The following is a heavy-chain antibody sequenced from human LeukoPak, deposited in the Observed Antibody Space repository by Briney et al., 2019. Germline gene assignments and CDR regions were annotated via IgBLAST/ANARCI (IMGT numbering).Heavy chain of an antibody. J-gene: IGHJ4*02. CDR3: ARHTYCGGDCYSPFYFDY. D-gene: IGHD2-21*02. V-gene: IGHV4-59*08. Sequence: PSQTLSLTCTVSGGSISSYYWSWIRQPPGKGLEWIGYIYYSGSTNYNPSLKSRVTISVDTSKNQFSLKLSSVTAADTAVYYCARHTYCGGDCYSPFYFDYWGRGTLVTVSS. CDR1: GGSISSYY. CDR2: IYYSGST.